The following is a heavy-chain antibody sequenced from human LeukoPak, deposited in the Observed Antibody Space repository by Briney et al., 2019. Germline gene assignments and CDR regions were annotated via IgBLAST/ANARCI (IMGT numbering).Heavy chain of an antibody. CDR2: IYYSGST. J-gene: IGHJ6*02. V-gene: IGHV4-30-4*01. CDR1: GGSISSGDYY. CDR3: AGVNYYYYGMDV. Sequence: SETLSLTCTVSGGSISSGDYYWSWIRQPPGKGLEWIGYIYYSGSTYYNPSLKSRVTISVDTSKNQFSLKLSSVTAADTAVYYCAGVNYYYYGMDVWGQGTTVTVSS.